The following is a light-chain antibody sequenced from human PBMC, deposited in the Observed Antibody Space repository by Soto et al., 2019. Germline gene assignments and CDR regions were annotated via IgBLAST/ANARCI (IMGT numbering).Light chain of an antibody. Sequence: SSELTQPLSVSVALGQTARITCGGNNIGSKNVHWYQQKPGQAPVLVIYRDSNRPSGTPERFSGSNSGNTATLTISRAQAGDEADYNCQVWDSSSGVFGSGTKVTVL. V-gene: IGLV3-9*01. CDR2: RDS. CDR1: NIGSKN. CDR3: QVWDSSSGV. J-gene: IGLJ1*01.